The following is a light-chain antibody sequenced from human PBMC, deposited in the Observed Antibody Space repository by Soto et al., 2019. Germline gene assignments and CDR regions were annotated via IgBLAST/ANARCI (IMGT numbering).Light chain of an antibody. CDR3: QQYNSWPPDRT. V-gene: IGKV3-15*01. Sequence: EIVMTQSPATLSVSPGERATLSCRASQSVGSNLAWYQLKPGQAPRLLIYGSSTRATGIPARFSGSGSGTDFTLTISSLQSEDFASYFWQQYNSWPPDRTFGQGTKVEIK. J-gene: IGKJ1*01. CDR2: GSS. CDR1: QSVGSN.